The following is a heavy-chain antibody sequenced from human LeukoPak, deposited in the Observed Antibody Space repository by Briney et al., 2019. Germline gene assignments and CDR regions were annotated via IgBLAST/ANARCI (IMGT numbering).Heavy chain of an antibody. V-gene: IGHV4-39*01. CDR3: ASLTAMVRGVDHFDY. CDR1: GGSISSYY. D-gene: IGHD3-10*01. J-gene: IGHJ4*02. CDR2: IYYSGST. Sequence: SETLSLTCTVSGGSISSYYWGWIRQPPGKGLEWIGSIYYSGSTYYNPSLKSRVTISVDTSKNQFSLKLSSVTAADTAVYYCASLTAMVRGVDHFDYWGQGTLVTVSS.